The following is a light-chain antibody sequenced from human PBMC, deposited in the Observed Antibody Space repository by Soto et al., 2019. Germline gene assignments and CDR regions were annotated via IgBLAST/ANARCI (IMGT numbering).Light chain of an antibody. CDR3: LRYYSGAQAV. CDR1: TGAVTSGHY. CDR2: DTS. Sequence: QAVVTQEPSLTVSPGGTVTLTCGASTGAVTSGHYPYWFQQKPGQAPRTLIYDTSNTHSWTPARFSGSLLGGKAALTLSGAQAEDEDEYCCLRYYSGAQAVFGGGTKLTVL. V-gene: IGLV7-46*01. J-gene: IGLJ2*01.